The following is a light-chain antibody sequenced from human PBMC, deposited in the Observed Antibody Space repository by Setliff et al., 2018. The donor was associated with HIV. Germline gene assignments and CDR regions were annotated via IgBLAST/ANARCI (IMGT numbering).Light chain of an antibody. CDR2: SNN. CDR3: AAWDDSLSGLYV. J-gene: IGLJ1*01. CDR1: SSNIGINY. Sequence: QSALTQPPSASGTPGQRVTISCSGSSSNIGINYVYWYQQLPGTAPKLLIYSNNQRPSGVPDRFSGSKSGTSASLAISGLRSEDEADYYCAAWDDSLSGLYVFGAGTKVT. V-gene: IGLV1-47*01.